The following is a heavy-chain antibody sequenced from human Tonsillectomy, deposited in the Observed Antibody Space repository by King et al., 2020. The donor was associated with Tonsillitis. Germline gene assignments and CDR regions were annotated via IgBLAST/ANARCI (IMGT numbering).Heavy chain of an antibody. V-gene: IGHV1-18*04. CDR2: INIYSGNP. CDR3: ARVISGSYRYYFDY. Sequence: QLVQSGAEVKKPGASVKVSCQASGYTFTNYGITWVRQAPGQGLEWMGWINIYSGNPNYAQKLQGRVTMTTDTSTSTAYMELRSLTSDDTALYYCARVISGSYRYYFDYWGPGTLVTVSS. J-gene: IGHJ4*02. D-gene: IGHD1-26*01. CDR1: GYTFTNYG.